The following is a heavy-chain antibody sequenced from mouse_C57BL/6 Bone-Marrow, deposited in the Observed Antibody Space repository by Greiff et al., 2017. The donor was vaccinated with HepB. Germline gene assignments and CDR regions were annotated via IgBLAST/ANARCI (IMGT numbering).Heavy chain of an antibody. CDR3: ARGYDYPWYFDV. J-gene: IGHJ1*03. CDR2: SRNKANDYTT. V-gene: IGHV7-1*01. D-gene: IGHD2-4*01. CDR1: GFTFSDFY. Sequence: EVKLMESGGGLVQSGRSLRLSCATSGFTFSDFYMEWVRQAPGKGLEWIAASRNKANDYTTEYSASVKGRFIVSRDTSQSILYLQMNALRAEDTAIYYCARGYDYPWYFDVWGTGTTVTVSS.